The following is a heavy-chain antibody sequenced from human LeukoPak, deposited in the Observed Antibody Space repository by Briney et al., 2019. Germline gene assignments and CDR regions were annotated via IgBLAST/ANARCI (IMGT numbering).Heavy chain of an antibody. J-gene: IGHJ3*01. Sequence: GGSLRLSCAASGFTFSNAWMSWVRQAPGKGLEWVGRIKSKTDGGTTDYAAPVKGRFTISRDDSKNTLYLQMNSLKTEDTAVYYCARPAYTAAYDLWGQGTMVTVSS. CDR3: ARPAYTAAYDL. CDR2: IKSKTDGGTT. V-gene: IGHV3-15*01. D-gene: IGHD3-16*01. CDR1: GFTFSNAW.